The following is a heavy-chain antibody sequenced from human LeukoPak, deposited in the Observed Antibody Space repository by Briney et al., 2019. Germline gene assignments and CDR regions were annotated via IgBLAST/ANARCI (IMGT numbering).Heavy chain of an antibody. D-gene: IGHD3-10*01. CDR2: ISAYNGNT. CDR1: GYTFTSYG. Sequence: GASVKVSCKASGYTFTSYGISWVRQAPGQGLEWMGWISAYNGNTNYAQKLQGRVTMTTDTSTSTAYMELRSLRSDDTAVYYCAREVSTVWFGESNVGAFDPWGQGTLVTVSS. J-gene: IGHJ5*02. CDR3: AREVSTVWFGESNVGAFDP. V-gene: IGHV1-18*01.